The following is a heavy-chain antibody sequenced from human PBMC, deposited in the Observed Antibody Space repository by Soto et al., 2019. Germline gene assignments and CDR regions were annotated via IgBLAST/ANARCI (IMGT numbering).Heavy chain of an antibody. J-gene: IGHJ5*02. V-gene: IGHV4-4*07. D-gene: IGHD1-1*01. CDR1: GASMSGYY. CDR3: VRDGTKTLRDWFDP. CDR2: IYATGTT. Sequence: PSETLSLTCTVSGASMSGYYWSGIRKSAGKGLEWIGRIYATGTTDYNPSLKSRVMMSVDASKKQFSLKLRSVTAADTAVYYCVRDGTKTLRDWFDPWGQGISVTVSS.